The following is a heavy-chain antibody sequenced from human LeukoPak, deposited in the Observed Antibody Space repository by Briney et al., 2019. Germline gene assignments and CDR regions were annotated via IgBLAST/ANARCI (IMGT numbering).Heavy chain of an antibody. CDR3: VREASSGWHYFDS. CDR1: GFPFSSYW. CDR2: IKQDGSEK. D-gene: IGHD6-19*01. V-gene: IGHV3-7*01. Sequence: GGSLRLSCVASGFPFSSYWMTWVRQAPGKGLEWVANIKQDGSEKYYVDSMKGRFTISRDNAKNSLYLQMDSLRADDAAVFYCVREASSGWHYFDSWGQGTLVTVSS. J-gene: IGHJ4*02.